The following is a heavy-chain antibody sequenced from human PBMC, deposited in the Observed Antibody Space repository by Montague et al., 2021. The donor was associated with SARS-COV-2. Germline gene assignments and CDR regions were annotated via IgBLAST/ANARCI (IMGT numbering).Heavy chain of an antibody. CDR2: VYYSGYT. J-gene: IGHJ4*02. Sequence: SETLSLTCTVSGDSVSSSDHYWGWIRQPPGKGLEWLGIVYYSGYTYYXPSVKGRVTISIDASKNQFSLKLYSLTATDTAIYHCARRRLREDYFDFWGQGTLLTVSS. CDR1: GDSVSSSDHY. V-gene: IGHV4-39*01. D-gene: IGHD4-17*01. CDR3: ARRRLREDYFDF.